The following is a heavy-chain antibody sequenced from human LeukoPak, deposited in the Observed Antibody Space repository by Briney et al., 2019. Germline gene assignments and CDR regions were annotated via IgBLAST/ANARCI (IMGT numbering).Heavy chain of an antibody. CDR3: ARGGRYSSGWPSFDY. V-gene: IGHV3-20*04. J-gene: IGHJ4*02. CDR2: INWNGGST. D-gene: IGHD6-19*01. CDR1: GFTFNTYW. Sequence: PGGSLRLSCAASGFTFNTYWMIWVRQAPGKGLEWVSGINWNGGSTGYADSVKGRFTISRDNAKNSLYLQMNSLRAEDTALYYCARGGRYSSGWPSFDYWGQGTLVTVSS.